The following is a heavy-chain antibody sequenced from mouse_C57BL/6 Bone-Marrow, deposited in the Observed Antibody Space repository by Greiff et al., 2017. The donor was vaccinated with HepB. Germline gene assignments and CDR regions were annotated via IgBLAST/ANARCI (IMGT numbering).Heavy chain of an antibody. J-gene: IGHJ3*01. CDR2: IWSGGST. D-gene: IGHD1-2*01. CDR3: ARIRPTSY. Sequence: VQRVESGPGLVQPSQSLSITCTVSGFSLTSYGVHWVRQSPGKGLEWLGVIWSGGSTDYNAALISRLSISKDNSKSQVFFKMNSLHADDTAIYYCARIRPTSYWGQGTLVTVSA. V-gene: IGHV2-2*01. CDR1: GFSLTSYG.